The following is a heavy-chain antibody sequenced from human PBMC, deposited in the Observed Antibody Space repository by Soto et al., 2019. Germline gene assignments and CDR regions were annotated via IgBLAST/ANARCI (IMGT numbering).Heavy chain of an antibody. CDR1: GYTFTHNV. Sequence: ASVKVSCKASGYTFTHNVIHWLRQAPVQTLEWMGWIHTANGNTKYSQKFEARVTLTRDTAASTAYMELNSLRSDDTAVYYCARDAFWTYTWNYARLNDLDAWGQGTLVTVSS. J-gene: IGHJ5*02. CDR3: ARDAFWTYTWNYARLNDLDA. CDR2: IHTANGNT. V-gene: IGHV1-3*04. D-gene: IGHD1-7*01.